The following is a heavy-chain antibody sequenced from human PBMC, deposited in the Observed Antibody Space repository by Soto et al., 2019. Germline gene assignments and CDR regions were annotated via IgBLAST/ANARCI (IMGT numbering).Heavy chain of an antibody. CDR3: ARDMDV. CDR2: INHSGST. J-gene: IGHJ6*02. CDR1: GGPFSGYY. Sequence: QVQLPQWGAGPLKPSETLSLTCTVYGGPFSGYYWTWIRQPPGKGLEWIGEINHSGSTNYNPSLKSRLTISVDTSKNQFSLRLSSVTAADTAVYYCARDMDVWGQGTTVTVSS. V-gene: IGHV4-34*01.